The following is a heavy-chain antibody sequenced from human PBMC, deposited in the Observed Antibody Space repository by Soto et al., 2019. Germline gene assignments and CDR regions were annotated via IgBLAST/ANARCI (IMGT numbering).Heavy chain of an antibody. CDR1: GGSMINYY. D-gene: IGHD4-17*01. CDR2: IYYTGTT. V-gene: IGHV4-59*01. Sequence: SETLSLTCSVSGGSMINYYWNWFRQSPGKGLEWIGTIYYTGTTDYNPSLKSRVTISVDTSKSQFSLKVSSVTATDTAFYYCARADYGGLFDCWGQGTLVTVSS. J-gene: IGHJ4*02. CDR3: ARADYGGLFDC.